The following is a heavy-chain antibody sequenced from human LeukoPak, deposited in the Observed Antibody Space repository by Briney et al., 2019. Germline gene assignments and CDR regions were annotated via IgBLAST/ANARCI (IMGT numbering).Heavy chain of an antibody. J-gene: IGHJ4*02. V-gene: IGHV4-4*02. CDR2: IFHTGST. D-gene: IGHD3-22*01. Sequence: GSLRLSCAASEFTFSSYAMSWVRQSPGKGLEWIGEIFHTGSTNYNPSLNSRVTISLDKSKNQFSLRLTSVTAADTAVYYCARFHYDESGFSYAQYYFAYWGQGILVTVSS. CDR1: EFTFSSYAM. CDR3: ARFHYDESGFSYAQYYFAY.